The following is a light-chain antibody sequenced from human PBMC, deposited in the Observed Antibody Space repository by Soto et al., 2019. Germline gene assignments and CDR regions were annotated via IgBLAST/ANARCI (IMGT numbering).Light chain of an antibody. CDR3: SSYAGYNNIMV. CDR1: SSDIDVYDL. V-gene: IGLV2-8*01. Sequence: QSALTQPASVSGSPGQSITISCTGTSSDIDVYDLVSWYRQYPGKAPKLMIYGVSKRPSGVPDRFSGSKSGNTASLTVSGLQAEDEADYYCSSYAGYNNIMVFGGGTKLTVL. CDR2: GVS. J-gene: IGLJ2*01.